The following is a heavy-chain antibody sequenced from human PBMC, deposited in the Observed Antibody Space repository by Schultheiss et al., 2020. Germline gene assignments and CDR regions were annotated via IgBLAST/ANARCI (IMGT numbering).Heavy chain of an antibody. V-gene: IGHV4-61*09. J-gene: IGHJ6*02. CDR3: ARLHSRSSTSRGGAGYYYAMDV. Sequence: SETLSLTCTVSGGSISSSSYYWGWIRQPAGKGLEWIGHVYTSGSTNYNPSLKSRVTISLDTSKNQFSLQLTSVTAADTAVYYCARLHSRSSTSRGGAGYYYAMDVWGQGTTVTVSS. D-gene: IGHD2-2*01. CDR2: VYTSGST. CDR1: GGSISSSSYY.